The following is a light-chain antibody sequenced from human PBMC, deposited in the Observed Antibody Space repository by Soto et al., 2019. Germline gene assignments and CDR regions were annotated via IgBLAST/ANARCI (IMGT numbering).Light chain of an antibody. V-gene: IGLV2-23*01. CDR1: SSDVGTFNL. CDR2: EGT. Sequence: QSALTQPASVSGFLGQSITMSCTGSSSDVGTFNLVSWFQQHPGKAPKLLIFEGTKRPSGVSDRFSGSKSGNTASLTISGLQAEDEADYHCCSYAGTRTSWVVGTGTKLTVL. J-gene: IGLJ1*01. CDR3: CSYAGTRTSWV.